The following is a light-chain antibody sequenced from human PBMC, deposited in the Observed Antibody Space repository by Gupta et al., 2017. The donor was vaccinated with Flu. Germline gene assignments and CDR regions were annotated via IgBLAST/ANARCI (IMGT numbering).Light chain of an antibody. CDR1: SLRTSF. J-gene: IGLJ1*01. V-gene: IGLV3-19*01. CDR2: GMN. CDR3: NSRESIGEHHV. Sequence: SSELTHYPAVSVALGQTVRITCQGASLRTSFASWYQQKPGQSPVVVIHGMNNRPSGIPDRFSGSRSGSTASLTITGAQAEDEADYYCNSRESIGEHHVFGTGTKVTVL.